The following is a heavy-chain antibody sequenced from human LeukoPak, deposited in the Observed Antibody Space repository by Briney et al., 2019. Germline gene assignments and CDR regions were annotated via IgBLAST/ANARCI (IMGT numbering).Heavy chain of an antibody. V-gene: IGHV1-2*02. D-gene: IGHD2-21*01. J-gene: IGHJ5*02. CDR3: ARVLIGDGGWFDP. CDR1: GYTFTGYY. Sequence: ASVKVSCKASGYTFTGYYMHWVRQAPGQGLEWMGWINPNSGGTNYAQKLQGRVTMTTDTSTSTAYMELRSLRSDDTAVYYCARVLIGDGGWFDPWGQGTLVTVSS. CDR2: INPNSGGT.